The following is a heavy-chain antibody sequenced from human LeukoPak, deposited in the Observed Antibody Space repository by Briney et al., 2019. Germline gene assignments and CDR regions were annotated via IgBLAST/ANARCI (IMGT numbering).Heavy chain of an antibody. CDR1: GGSFSGYY. CDR3: ARSSYGRNAVFFDY. D-gene: IGHD6-19*01. CDR2: INHSGGT. V-gene: IGHV4-34*01. Sequence: SETLSLTCAVYGGSFSGYYWNWIRQPPGKGLEWIGEINHSGGTNYNPSLKSRVTISLDTSKNQFSLKLSSVTAADTAVYSCARSSYGRNAVFFDYWGQGTLVTVSS. J-gene: IGHJ4*02.